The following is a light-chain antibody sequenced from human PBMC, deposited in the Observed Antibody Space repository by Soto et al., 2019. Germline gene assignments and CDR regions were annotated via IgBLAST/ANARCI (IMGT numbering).Light chain of an antibody. J-gene: IGKJ5*01. CDR3: QQYGSSPFT. V-gene: IGKV3-20*01. Sequence: EIVLTQSPVTLSVSPGERATLSCRASQSVTNNLAWYQQKPGQAPRLLIHGASSRATGIPDRFSGSGSGTDFTLTISRLEPEDFAVYYCQQYGSSPFTFGQGTRLEIK. CDR2: GAS. CDR1: QSVTNN.